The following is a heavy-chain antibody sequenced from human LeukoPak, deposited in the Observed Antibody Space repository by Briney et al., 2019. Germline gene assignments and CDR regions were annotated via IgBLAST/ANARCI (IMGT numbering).Heavy chain of an antibody. CDR2: IKQDGSEK. CDR3: ARTPGIAASGINWFDP. D-gene: IGHD6-13*01. Sequence: GSLRLSCAASGFTFSSYWMSWVRQAPGKGLEWVANIKQDGSEKYYVDSVKGRFTISRDNAKNSLYLQMNSLRAEDTAVYHCARTPGIAASGINWFDPWGQGTLVTVSS. V-gene: IGHV3-7*03. J-gene: IGHJ5*02. CDR1: GFTFSSYW.